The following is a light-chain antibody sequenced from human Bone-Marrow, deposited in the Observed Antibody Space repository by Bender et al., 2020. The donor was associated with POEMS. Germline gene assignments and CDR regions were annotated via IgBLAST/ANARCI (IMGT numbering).Light chain of an antibody. CDR1: NCDIGVYDF. CDR2: DAT. J-gene: IGLJ2*01. V-gene: IGLV2-14*03. Sequence: QSALTQPASVSGSPGQSITISCTGTNCDIGVYDFVSWYQQLPGKAPQLIIYDATNRPSGVSNRFSGSKSGNTASLTISGLQAQDEADYYCSSYTSTNTVIFGGGTTLTVL. CDR3: SSYTSTNTVI.